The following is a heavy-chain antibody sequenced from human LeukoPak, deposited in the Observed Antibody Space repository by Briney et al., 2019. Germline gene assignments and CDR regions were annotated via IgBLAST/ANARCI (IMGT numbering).Heavy chain of an antibody. D-gene: IGHD3-16*02. J-gene: IGHJ4*02. CDR3: TIMITFGGVIVSDY. CDR1: GYTFTGYY. Sequence: ASVKVSCKASGYTFTGYYMHWVRQAPGQGLERMGWINPNSGGTNYAQKFQGRVTMTRDTSISTAYMELSGLRSDDTAVYYCTIMITFGGVIVSDYWGQGTLVTVSS. CDR2: INPNSGGT. V-gene: IGHV1-2*02.